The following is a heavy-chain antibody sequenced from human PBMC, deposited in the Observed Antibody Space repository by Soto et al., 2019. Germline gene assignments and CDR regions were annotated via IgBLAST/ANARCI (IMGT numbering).Heavy chain of an antibody. CDR1: GYTFTSYG. CDR3: ATDVEGSSSYYYYYYGMDV. J-gene: IGHJ6*02. Sequence: ASVKVSCKASGYTFTSYGISWVRQAPGQGLEWMGWISAYNGNTNYAQKLQGRVTMTTDTSTSTAYMELRSLRSDDTAVYYYATDVEGSSSYYYYYYGMDVWGQGTTVTVSS. CDR2: ISAYNGNT. V-gene: IGHV1-18*04. D-gene: IGHD6-13*01.